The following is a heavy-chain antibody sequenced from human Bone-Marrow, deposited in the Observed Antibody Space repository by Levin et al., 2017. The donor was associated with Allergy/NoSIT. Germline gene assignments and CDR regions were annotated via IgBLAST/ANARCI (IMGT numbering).Heavy chain of an antibody. D-gene: IGHD5-18*01. CDR3: ARHGYSYGYGYYYYYMDV. CDR2: IYPGDSNI. J-gene: IGHJ6*03. V-gene: IGHV5-51*01. CDR1: GYSFTNYW. Sequence: KVSCKGSGYSFTNYWIGWVRQMPGQGLEWMGIIYPGDSNIKYSPSFQGQVTISADKSISTAYLQWSSLKASDTAMYYCARHGYSYGYGYYYYYMDVWGKGTTVTVSS.